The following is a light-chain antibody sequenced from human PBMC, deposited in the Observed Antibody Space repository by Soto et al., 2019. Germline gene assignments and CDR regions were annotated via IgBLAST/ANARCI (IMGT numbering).Light chain of an antibody. J-gene: IGKJ1*01. V-gene: IGKV3-15*01. Sequence: EIVMTQSPATLSVSPVERATLSCMASQIVSSNLAWYQQKPGQAPRLLIYGAYIRATGVPARFSGSGSGTEFTLTISSLQSEDFAVYYCQQYNNWPPWTFGRGTKVDIK. CDR3: QQYNNWPPWT. CDR2: GAY. CDR1: QIVSSN.